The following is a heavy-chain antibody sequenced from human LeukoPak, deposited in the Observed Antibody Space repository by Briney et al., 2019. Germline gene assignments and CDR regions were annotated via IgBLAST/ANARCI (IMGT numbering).Heavy chain of an antibody. CDR3: AKGNYGDYRTFDY. V-gene: IGHV3-9*01. CDR1: GFTFDDYA. J-gene: IGHJ4*02. CDR2: ISWNSGSI. Sequence: GGSLRLSCAASGFTFDDYAMHWVRQAPGKGLEWVSGISWNSGSIGYADSVKGRFTISRDNAKNSLYLQMNNLRAEDTALYYCAKGNYGDYRTFDYWGQGTLVTVSS. D-gene: IGHD4-17*01.